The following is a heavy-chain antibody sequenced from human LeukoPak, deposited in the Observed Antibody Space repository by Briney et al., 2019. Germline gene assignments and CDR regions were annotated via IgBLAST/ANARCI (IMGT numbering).Heavy chain of an antibody. J-gene: IGHJ4*02. CDR3: ARWNYDFWSGYYGGFDY. V-gene: IGHV1-18*01. Sequence: ASVKVSCKASGYTFTSYGISWVRQAPGQGLEWMGWISAYNGNTNYAQKLQGRVTMTTDTSTSTAYMELRSLRSNDTAVYYCARWNYDFWSGYYGGFDYWGQGTLVTVSS. CDR1: GYTFTSYG. D-gene: IGHD3-3*01. CDR2: ISAYNGNT.